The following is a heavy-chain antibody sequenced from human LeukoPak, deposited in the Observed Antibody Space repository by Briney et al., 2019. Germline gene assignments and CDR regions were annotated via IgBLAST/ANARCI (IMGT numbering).Heavy chain of an antibody. V-gene: IGHV3-48*02. CDR1: GFTFSTYD. CDR2: ISSSSRTI. D-gene: IGHD3-10*01. J-gene: IGHJ3*01. CDR3: ATDSGHAFSF. Sequence: PGGSLRLSCAASGFTFSTYDMNWVRQAPGKGLEWVSYISSSSRTISYADSVKGRFTISRDNARNTLYLQMSSLRDEDTAVYYCATDSGHAFSFWGQGTMVTVSS.